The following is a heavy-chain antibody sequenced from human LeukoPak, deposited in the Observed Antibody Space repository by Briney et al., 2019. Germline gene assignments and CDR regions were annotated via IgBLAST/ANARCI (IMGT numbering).Heavy chain of an antibody. Sequence: GSLRLSCAASGFTFSGYRMDWVRQAPGKGLVWVSLIDSDGSSTNYADSVKGRFTISRDNAKNTLYLQMNSLRAEDTAVYYCARDTRNSPDYWGQGTLVTVSS. CDR2: IDSDGSST. D-gene: IGHD1-1*01. V-gene: IGHV3-74*01. CDR1: GFTFSGYR. J-gene: IGHJ4*02. CDR3: ARDTRNSPDY.